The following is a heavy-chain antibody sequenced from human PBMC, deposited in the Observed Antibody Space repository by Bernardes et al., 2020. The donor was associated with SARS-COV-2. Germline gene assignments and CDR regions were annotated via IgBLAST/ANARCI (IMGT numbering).Heavy chain of an antibody. V-gene: IGHV4-31*03. CDR1: GGSISSGGYY. Sequence: SETLSLTCTVSGGSISSGGYYWSWIRQHPGKGLEWIGYIYYSGSTYYNPSLKSRVTISVDTSKNQFSLKLSSVTAADTAVYYCARAPITIFGVVRYFDYGGQGTLVTVSS. CDR3: ARAPITIFGVVRYFDY. J-gene: IGHJ4*02. D-gene: IGHD3-3*01. CDR2: IYYSGST.